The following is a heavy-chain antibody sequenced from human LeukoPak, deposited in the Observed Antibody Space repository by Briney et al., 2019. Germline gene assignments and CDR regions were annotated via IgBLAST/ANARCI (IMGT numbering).Heavy chain of an antibody. Sequence: VKPGGSLRLSCAASGFTFSSYSMNWVRQAPGKGLEWVSSISSSSYIYYADSVKGRFTISRDNAKNSLYLQMNSLRAEDTAVYYCARERSYDSSGYRDAFDIWGQGTMVTVSS. CDR2: ISSSSYI. V-gene: IGHV3-21*01. CDR1: GFTFSSYS. D-gene: IGHD3-22*01. J-gene: IGHJ3*02. CDR3: ARERSYDSSGYRDAFDI.